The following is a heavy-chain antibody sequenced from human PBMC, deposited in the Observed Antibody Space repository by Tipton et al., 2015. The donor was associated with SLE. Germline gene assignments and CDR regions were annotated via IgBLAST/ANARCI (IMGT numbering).Heavy chain of an antibody. V-gene: IGHV4-59*01. Sequence: TLSLTCSVSGASFNIFYWNWIRQPPGKGLEWIGSIFYTGSTKYNPSLQSRVTISLDTSKNQFSLNLSSVTAADTAVYYCVRALWLDKDFAVVPPGIRLRAFDIWDQGTMVTVSS. CDR1: GASFNIFY. CDR2: IFYTGST. CDR3: VRALWLDKDFAVVPPGIRLRAFDI. D-gene: IGHD2-2*02. J-gene: IGHJ3*02.